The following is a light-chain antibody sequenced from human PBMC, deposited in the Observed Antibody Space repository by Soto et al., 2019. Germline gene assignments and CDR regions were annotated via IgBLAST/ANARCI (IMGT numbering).Light chain of an antibody. V-gene: IGKV1-33*01. CDR1: QDIRNY. J-gene: IGKJ3*01. Sequence: DFQLTLSQSSLSASVGDRVTINLCESQDIRNYLNWYQQKPGKAPKLLIYDASNLETGVPSRFSGSGSGTDFTFTISSLQTEDFATCYCKQYDNLPPTFGTGTKVDIK. CDR3: KQYDNLPPT. CDR2: DAS.